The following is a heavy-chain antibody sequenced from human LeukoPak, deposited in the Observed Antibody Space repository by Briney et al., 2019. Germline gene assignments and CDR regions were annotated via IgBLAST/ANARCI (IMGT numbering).Heavy chain of an antibody. J-gene: IGHJ4*02. D-gene: IGHD2-15*01. Sequence: TGRSLRLSCAASGFTFDDYAMHWVRQAPGKGLEWVSGISWNSGSIGYADSVKGRFTISRDNAKNSLYLQMNSLRAEDTALYYCAKDVGYCSGGSCYPLYYFDYWGQGTLVTVSS. CDR1: GFTFDDYA. V-gene: IGHV3-9*01. CDR2: ISWNSGSI. CDR3: AKDVGYCSGGSCYPLYYFDY.